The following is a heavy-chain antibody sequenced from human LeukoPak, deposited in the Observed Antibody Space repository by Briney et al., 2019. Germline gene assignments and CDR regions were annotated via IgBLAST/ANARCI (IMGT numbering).Heavy chain of an antibody. V-gene: IGHV3-48*01. CDR1: GFTFSSYS. D-gene: IGHD2-2*01. J-gene: IGHJ4*02. CDR2: ISSSSSTI. CDR3: ARDGLYQLLSY. Sequence: GGSLRLSCAASGFTFSSYSMNWVRQAPGKGLEWVSYISSSSSTIYYADSVKGRFTISRDNAKNSLYLQMNSLRAEDTAVYYCARDGLYQLLSYWGQGTLVTVSS.